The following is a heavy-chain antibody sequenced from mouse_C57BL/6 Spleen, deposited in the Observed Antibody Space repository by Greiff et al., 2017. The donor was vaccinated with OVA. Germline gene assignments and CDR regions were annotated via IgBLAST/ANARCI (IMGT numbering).Heavy chain of an antibody. Sequence: VKLQQPGAELVMPGASVKLSCKASGYTFTSYWMHWVKQRPGQGLEWIGEIDPSDSYTNYNQKFKGKSTLTVDKSSSTAYMQLSSLTSEDSAVYYCARSVVGPVDYWGQGTTLTVSS. D-gene: IGHD1-1*01. J-gene: IGHJ2*01. CDR3: ARSVVGPVDY. V-gene: IGHV1-69*01. CDR1: GYTFTSYW. CDR2: IDPSDSYT.